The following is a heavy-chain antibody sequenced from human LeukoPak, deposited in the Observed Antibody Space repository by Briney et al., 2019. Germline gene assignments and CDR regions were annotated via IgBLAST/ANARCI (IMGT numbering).Heavy chain of an antibody. D-gene: IGHD3-16*01. J-gene: IGHJ4*02. CDR1: GYTFTKYP. CDR3: ARARGTEWMDY. Sequence: ASVQVSCKASGYTFTKYPMNWVRQAPGQGPEYMGWINTNTGSPVYAQDSIGRFVFSLDTSVSTAYLQISDLKAEDTAVYYCARARGTEWMDYWGQGTLVTVSS. CDR2: INTNTGSP. V-gene: IGHV7-4-1*02.